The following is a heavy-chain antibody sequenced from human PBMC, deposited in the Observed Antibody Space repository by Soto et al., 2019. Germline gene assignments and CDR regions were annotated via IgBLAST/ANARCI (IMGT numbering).Heavy chain of an antibody. J-gene: IGHJ4*02. D-gene: IGHD1-26*01. CDR1: GGSISSYY. Sequence: ASETLSLTCTVSGGSISSYYWSWIRQPPGKGLEWIGYIYDSGSTNYNPSLKSRVTISGDTSKNQFSLKLNSVTAADTAVYYCARDRVAGTGSYYFEYWGQGTLVTVSS. CDR3: ARDRVAGTGSYYFEY. V-gene: IGHV4-59*01. CDR2: IYDSGST.